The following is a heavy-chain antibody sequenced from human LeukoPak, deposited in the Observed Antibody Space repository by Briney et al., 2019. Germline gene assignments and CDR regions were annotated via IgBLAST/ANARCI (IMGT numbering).Heavy chain of an antibody. D-gene: IGHD3-22*01. CDR3: ARDGNYYDSSGYRGWFDP. CDR2: ISSSSSYI. V-gene: IGHV3-21*01. J-gene: IGHJ5*02. CDR1: GFTFSSYS. Sequence: RGSLRLSCAASGFTFSSYSMNWVRQAPGKGLEWVSSISSSSSYIYYADSVKGRFTISRDNAKNSLYLQMNSLRAEDTAVYYCARDGNYYDSSGYRGWFDPWGQGTLVTVSS.